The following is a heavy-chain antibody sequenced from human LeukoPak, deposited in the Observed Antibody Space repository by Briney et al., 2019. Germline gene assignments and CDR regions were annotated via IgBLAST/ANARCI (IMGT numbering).Heavy chain of an antibody. D-gene: IGHD6-13*01. CDR3: ARLVQQLFYYYYMDV. J-gene: IGHJ6*03. Sequence: PSETLSLTRTVSGGSLSSSSYYWGWIRQPPGKGLEGIGGIYYSGSTYYNPSLKSRVTISVDTSKNQFSLKLSSVTAADTAVYYCARLVQQLFYYYYMDVWGKGTTVTVSS. V-gene: IGHV4-39*01. CDR2: IYYSGST. CDR1: GGSLSSSSYY.